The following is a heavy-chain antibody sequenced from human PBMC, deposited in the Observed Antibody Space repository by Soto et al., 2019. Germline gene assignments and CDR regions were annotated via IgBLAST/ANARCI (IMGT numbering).Heavy chain of an antibody. V-gene: IGHV3-48*02. CDR2: ISSSSSTI. D-gene: IGHD4-17*01. CDR1: GFTFSSYS. CDR3: AGIPRGTVTTHYGLDV. J-gene: IGHJ6*02. Sequence: GGSLRLSCASSGFTFSSYSMNWVRQAPGKGLEWVSYISSSSSTIFYADSVKGRFTISRDNAKNSLYLQMNSLRDEDTAVYYCAGIPRGTVTTHYGLDVWGQGTTVTVSS.